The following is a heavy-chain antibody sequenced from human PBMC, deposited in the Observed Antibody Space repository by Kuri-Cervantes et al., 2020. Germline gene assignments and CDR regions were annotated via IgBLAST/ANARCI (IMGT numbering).Heavy chain of an antibody. Sequence: GESLKISCAASGFTFNNYWMNWVRQAPGKGLEWVANIKQDGSEKYYVDSVKGRFTISRDNAKNSLYLQMNSLRAEDTAVYYCARDSYSSSWYLPTLFDYWGQGTLVTVSS. V-gene: IGHV3-7*01. CDR3: ARDSYSSSWYLPTLFDY. CDR2: IKQDGSEK. D-gene: IGHD6-13*01. J-gene: IGHJ4*02. CDR1: GFTFNNYW.